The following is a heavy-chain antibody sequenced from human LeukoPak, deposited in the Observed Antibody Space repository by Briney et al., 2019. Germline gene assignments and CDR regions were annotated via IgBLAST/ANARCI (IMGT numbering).Heavy chain of an antibody. CDR3: SKENVNTAMIGEGFDF. D-gene: IGHD5-18*01. CDR2: IKQDGSEK. J-gene: IGHJ4*02. Sequence: PGGSLRLSCAASGFTFSNYWMTWVRQAPGKGLEWAANIKQDGSEKYYVDSVKGRFTISRDNAKNSLYLQMNSLRAEDTAVYYCSKENVNTAMIGEGFDFWGQGTLVTVSS. CDR1: GFTFSNYW. V-gene: IGHV3-7*01.